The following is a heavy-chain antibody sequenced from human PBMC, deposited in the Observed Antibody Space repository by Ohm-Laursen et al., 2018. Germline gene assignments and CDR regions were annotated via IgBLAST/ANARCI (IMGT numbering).Heavy chain of an antibody. Sequence: SETLSLTCTVSGGSISSGGYYWSWIRQHPGKGLEWIGYIYYSGSTYYNPSLKSRVTISVDTSKNQFSLKLSSVTAADTAVYYCARDSYDYGGNSGFDYWGQGTLVTVSS. V-gene: IGHV4-31*03. CDR1: GGSISSGGYY. CDR2: IYYSGST. D-gene: IGHD4-23*01. J-gene: IGHJ4*02. CDR3: ARDSYDYGGNSGFDY.